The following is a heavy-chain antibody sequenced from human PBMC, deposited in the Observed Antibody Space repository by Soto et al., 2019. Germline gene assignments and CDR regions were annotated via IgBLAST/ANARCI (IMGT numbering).Heavy chain of an antibody. Sequence: SETLSLTCAVYGGSFSGYYWSWVRQPPGKGLEWIIEINHSGSTNYNPSLKGRFTISVDTSKNQFSLNLSSVTAADTAVYYCARGVGDDSSSRWFDPWGQGTLVTVSS. J-gene: IGHJ5*02. V-gene: IGHV4-34*01. CDR1: GGSFSGYY. CDR3: ARGVGDDSSSRWFDP. D-gene: IGHD3-22*01. CDR2: INHSGST.